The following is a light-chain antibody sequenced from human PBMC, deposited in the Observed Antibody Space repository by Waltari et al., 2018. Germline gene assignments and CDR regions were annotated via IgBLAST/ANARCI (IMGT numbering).Light chain of an antibody. J-gene: IGKJ1*01. CDR3: QQSYSTPWT. CDR1: QSISSY. Sequence: DIQMTQSPSSLSASVGDRVTITCRASQSISSYLNWYQQKPGKAPKLLNYAASSLQSGVPSRFSGSGARKDFTLTISSLQPEDSATYYCQQSYSTPWTFGQGTKVEIK. V-gene: IGKV1-39*01. CDR2: AAS.